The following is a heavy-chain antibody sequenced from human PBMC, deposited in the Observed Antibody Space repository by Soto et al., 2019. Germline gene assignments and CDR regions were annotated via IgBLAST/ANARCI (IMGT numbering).Heavy chain of an antibody. V-gene: IGHV4-34*01. D-gene: IGHD2-21*01. J-gene: IGHJ5*01. CDR2: VNHSGEA. CDR3: SRAERFPRAWFGS. CDR1: GGSFRNYY. Sequence: PSETLSLTCGVYGGSFRNYYWIWVRQPPGKGLEWIGEVNHSGEATYNPSLQSRVTISLDTTNNHFSLKMNSVTAADPALYLCSRAERFPRAWFGSWGRGTRVAVAS.